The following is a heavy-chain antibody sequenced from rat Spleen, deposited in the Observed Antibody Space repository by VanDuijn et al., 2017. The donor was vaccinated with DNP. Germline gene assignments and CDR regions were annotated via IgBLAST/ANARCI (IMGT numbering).Heavy chain of an antibody. CDR3: ATSGYGFDGYPFAY. D-gene: IGHD1-12*03. Sequence: EVQLVESGGGLVQPGRSLKLSCAASGFTFSKYYMAWVRQAPTKGLEWVATVIYDGRTTYYRDSVKGRFTISRDNAKSTLYLQMDSLKSEDTATYYCATSGYGFDGYPFAYWGQGTLVTVSS. CDR1: GFTFSKYY. CDR2: VIYDGRTT. V-gene: IGHV5-7*01. J-gene: IGHJ3*01.